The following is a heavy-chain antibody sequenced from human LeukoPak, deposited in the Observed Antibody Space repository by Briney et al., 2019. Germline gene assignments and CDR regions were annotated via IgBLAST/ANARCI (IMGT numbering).Heavy chain of an antibody. V-gene: IGHV4-34*01. CDR2: INHGGST. J-gene: IGHJ4*02. D-gene: IGHD3-10*01. CDR1: GESFNNYY. CDR3: ARAGWFGELYGPLDF. Sequence: SETLSLTCAVYGESFNNYYWTWVRQSPGKGLEWIGEINHGGSTNYNPSLKSRLSISVDPSKNQFSLKLTSVIAADTAVYYCARAGWFGELYGPLDFWGQGTLVTVSS.